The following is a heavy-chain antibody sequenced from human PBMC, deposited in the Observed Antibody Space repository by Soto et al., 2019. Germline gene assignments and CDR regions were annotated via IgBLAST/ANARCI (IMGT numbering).Heavy chain of an antibody. Sequence: QVQLVESGGGVVQPGRSLRLSCAASGFTFSSYAMHWVRQAPGKGLEWVAVISYDGSNKYYADSVKGRFTISRDNSKNTLYLQMNILRAEDTAVYYCARDRSYYDGPSAFDIWGQGTMVTVSS. V-gene: IGHV3-30-3*01. D-gene: IGHD3-22*01. CDR3: ARDRSYYDGPSAFDI. CDR1: GFTFSSYA. CDR2: ISYDGSNK. J-gene: IGHJ3*02.